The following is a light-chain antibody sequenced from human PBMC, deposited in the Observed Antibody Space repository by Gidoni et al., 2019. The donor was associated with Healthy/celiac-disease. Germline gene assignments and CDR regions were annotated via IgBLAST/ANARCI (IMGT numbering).Light chain of an antibody. J-gene: IGLJ3*02. CDR3: AAWDDSLNGWV. CDR2: SNN. Sequence: QSVRTQPPSASGTPGQRVTISCSGSSSNIGRNTVNWYQQLPGTAPKLLIYSNNPRPSGVPDRFSGSKSGPSASLAISGLQSEDEADYYCAAWDDSLNGWVFGGGTKLTVL. V-gene: IGLV1-44*01. CDR1: SSNIGRNT.